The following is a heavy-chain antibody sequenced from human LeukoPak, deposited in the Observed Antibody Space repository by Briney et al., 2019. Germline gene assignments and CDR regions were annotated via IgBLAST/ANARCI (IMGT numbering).Heavy chain of an antibody. CDR1: GYTFTSYY. D-gene: IGHD3-10*01. Sequence: ASVKVTCKASGYTFTSYYMHWMRQPPGQGLEWMGIINPSGGSTSYAHKFQGRVTMTKTTSINTAYMELSRPTSDTTAEYYATRELTMAPRGWFDPWGQGTLVTVSS. CDR2: INPSGGST. V-gene: IGHV1-46*01. CDR3: TRELTMAPRGWFDP. J-gene: IGHJ5*02.